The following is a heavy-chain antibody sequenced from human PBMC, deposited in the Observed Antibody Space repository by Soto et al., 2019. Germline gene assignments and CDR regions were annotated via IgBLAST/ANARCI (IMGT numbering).Heavy chain of an antibody. CDR3: ARDRDIVVVVVATSLDY. CDR1: GYTFTSYG. J-gene: IGHJ4*02. D-gene: IGHD2-15*01. CDR2: ISAYNGHT. V-gene: IGHV1-18*01. Sequence: QVQLVQSGAEVKKPGASVKVSCKASGYTFTSYGITWVRQAPGQGLEWMGWISAYNGHTNYAQKLQGRVTMTTDTPTSTDYMELRSLGYDDTAVYYCARDRDIVVVVVATSLDYWGQGTLVTVSS.